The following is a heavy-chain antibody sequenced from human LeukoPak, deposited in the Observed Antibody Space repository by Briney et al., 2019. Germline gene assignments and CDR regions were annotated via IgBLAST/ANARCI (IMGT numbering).Heavy chain of an antibody. J-gene: IGHJ4*02. CDR1: SDSISSYF. CDR2: IYYNGVT. Sequence: SETLSLTCTVSSDSISSYFWTWIRQPPTQGLDWFGYIYYNGVTNYNPSLKSRVTISVDTSKNQFSLRLSSVTAADTAVYFCARGIAATNEGYYFDYWGQGTLVTVSS. V-gene: IGHV4-59*01. CDR3: ARGIAATNEGYYFDY. D-gene: IGHD5-12*01.